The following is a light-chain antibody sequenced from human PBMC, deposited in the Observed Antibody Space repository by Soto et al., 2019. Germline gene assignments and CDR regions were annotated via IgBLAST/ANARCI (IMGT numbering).Light chain of an antibody. V-gene: IGKV1-27*01. Sequence: DIQMTQSPSSLSASVGDRVTITCRASQAISHYLAWYQQKPGKVPKLLIYAASTLQSGVPSRFSGSGSGTYFTLTISTLQPEDVATYYCQKYDNVPYTFGQGTKLEIK. CDR3: QKYDNVPYT. CDR2: AAS. CDR1: QAISHY. J-gene: IGKJ2*01.